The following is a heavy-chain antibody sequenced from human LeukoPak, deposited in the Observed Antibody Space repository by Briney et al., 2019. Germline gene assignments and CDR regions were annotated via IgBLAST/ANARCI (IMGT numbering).Heavy chain of an antibody. J-gene: IGHJ4*02. Sequence: GGSLRLSCAASGFTFSDYYMTWMRQAPGKGLEWVSYISDSAITIYYADSLKGRFTISRDNARNSLYLQMNSLRAEDTAVYYCARTGGIVVVPAATGNDYWGQGTLVTVSS. V-gene: IGHV3-11*01. CDR3: ARTGGIVVVPAATGNDY. D-gene: IGHD2-2*01. CDR1: GFTFSDYY. CDR2: ISDSAITI.